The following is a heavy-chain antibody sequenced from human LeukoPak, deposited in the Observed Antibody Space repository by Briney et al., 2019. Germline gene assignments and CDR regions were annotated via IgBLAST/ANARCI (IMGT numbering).Heavy chain of an antibody. CDR2: MSSSGGST. CDR3: AKDASSGTYYDH. Sequence: GSLRLSCAASGFTFSSYDMSWVRQAPGKGRGWVSAMSSSGGSTYYADSVKGRFTISRDNSKNTLYLQMHSLRAEDTAVYYCAKDASSGTYYDHWGQGTLATVSS. CDR1: GFTFSSYD. V-gene: IGHV3-23*01. J-gene: IGHJ4*02. D-gene: IGHD1-26*01.